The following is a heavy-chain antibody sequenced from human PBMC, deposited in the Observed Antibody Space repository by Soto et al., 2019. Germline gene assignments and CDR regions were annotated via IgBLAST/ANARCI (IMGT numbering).Heavy chain of an antibody. Sequence: HPGGSLRLSCAASGFTFSSYAMHWGCQAPGKGLERVAVISYDGSNKYYSNPVMGRFTISRDNSKNTLYLQMNSLIAEEYAVYSCATHQGLDAFDIWGQGTMVTVPS. CDR1: GFTFSSYA. V-gene: IGHV3-30*04. D-gene: IGHD3-22*01. CDR2: ISYDGSNK. CDR3: ATHQGLDAFDI. J-gene: IGHJ3*02.